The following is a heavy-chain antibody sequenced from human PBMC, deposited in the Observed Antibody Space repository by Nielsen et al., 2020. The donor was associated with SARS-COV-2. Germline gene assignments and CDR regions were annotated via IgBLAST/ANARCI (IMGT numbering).Heavy chain of an antibody. CDR1: GFALSAYG. CDR3: AKEREECCHYIGV. J-gene: IGHJ6*03. D-gene: IGHD3-3*01. V-gene: IGHV3-48*02. CDR2: IRMSDGAT. Sequence: GESLKISCTASGFALSAYGMDWVRQVSGWGLEWLAHIRMSDGATQYANSLRGRFTISRDNAKNSLYLQMNSLRNEDTAVYFCAKEREECCHYIGVWGKGTTVTVSS.